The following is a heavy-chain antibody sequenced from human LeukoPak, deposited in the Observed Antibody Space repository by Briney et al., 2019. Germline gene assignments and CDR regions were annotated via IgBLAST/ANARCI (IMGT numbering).Heavy chain of an antibody. CDR3: ARGRQQGGDFDY. Sequence: SETLSLTCAVYGGSFSGYYWSWIRQPPGKGLEWIGEINHSGSTNYNPSLKSRVTISVDTSKNQFSLKLSSVTAADTAVYYCARGRQQGGDFDYWGQGTLVTVSS. V-gene: IGHV4-34*01. J-gene: IGHJ4*02. CDR1: GGSFSGYY. D-gene: IGHD6-13*01. CDR2: INHSGST.